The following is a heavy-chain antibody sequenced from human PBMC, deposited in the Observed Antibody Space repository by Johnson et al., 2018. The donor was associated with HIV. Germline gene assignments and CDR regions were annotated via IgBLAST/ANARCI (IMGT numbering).Heavy chain of an antibody. J-gene: IGHJ3*02. D-gene: IGHD6-13*01. CDR3: ARVGIAAAGRDAFDI. CDR2: IKQDGSEK. CDR1: GFPFRSYW. V-gene: IGHV3-7*01. Sequence: LVESGGGLVQPGGSLRLSCAASGFPFRSYWMSWVRQAPGKGLEWVANIKQDGSEKYYVDPVKGRFTISRDNAKNSLYLQMNSLRAEDTAVYYCARVGIAAAGRDAFDIWGQGTMVTVSS.